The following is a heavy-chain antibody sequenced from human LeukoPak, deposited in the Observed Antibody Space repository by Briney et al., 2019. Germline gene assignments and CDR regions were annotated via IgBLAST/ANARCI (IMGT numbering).Heavy chain of an antibody. Sequence: GGSLRLSCAASGFTFSNNAMNWVRQAPGKGLEWVSAISDSGGSTYYADSVKGRFTISRDNSKNTLYLQMNSLRAEDTAVYYCARKRERYYDSLVDYWGQGTPVTVSS. V-gene: IGHV3-23*01. CDR1: GFTFSNNA. J-gene: IGHJ4*02. CDR3: ARKRERYYDSLVDY. CDR2: ISDSGGST. D-gene: IGHD3-22*01.